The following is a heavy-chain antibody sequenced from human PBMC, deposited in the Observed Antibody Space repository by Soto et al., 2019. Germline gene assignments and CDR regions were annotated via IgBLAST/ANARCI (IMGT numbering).Heavy chain of an antibody. CDR2: INQDGSEK. CDR1: GFTFSSYW. CDR3: SRSLDY. Sequence: GGSLRLSGAASGFTFSSYWMDWVRQAPGKGLEWVANINQDGSEKNYVDSVKGRFTISRDNARNSLYLQMSSLTAEDSALYSCSRSLDYWGQGALVTVSS. J-gene: IGHJ4*02. V-gene: IGHV3-7*01.